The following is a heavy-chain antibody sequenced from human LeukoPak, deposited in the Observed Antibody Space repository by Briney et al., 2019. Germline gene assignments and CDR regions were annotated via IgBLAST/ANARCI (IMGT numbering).Heavy chain of an antibody. CDR1: GGSISSYF. Sequence: SETLSLTCTVSGGSISSYFWSWIRQPAGKGLEWIGRIYTSGSTNYSPSLKSRVTMSVDTSKNQFSLKLSSVTAADTAVYYCARDTRLGYSGFENAFDIWGQGTMVTVSS. V-gene: IGHV4-4*07. CDR2: IYTSGST. CDR3: ARDTRLGYSGFENAFDI. D-gene: IGHD5-12*01. J-gene: IGHJ3*02.